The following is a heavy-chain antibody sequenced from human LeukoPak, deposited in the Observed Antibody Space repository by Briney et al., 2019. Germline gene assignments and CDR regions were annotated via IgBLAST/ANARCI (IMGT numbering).Heavy chain of an antibody. CDR1: GITFSNEW. J-gene: IGHJ5*02. CDR2: IKQDGSEK. Sequence: GGSLRLSCAASGITFSNEWMTWVRQAPGKGLEWVANIKQDGSEKYYVDSVKGRFTVSRDNAKNSLYLEMNSLRAEDTAVYYCARRGYFEFWSGYFQRLEGWFDPWGQGTLVTVSS. CDR3: ARRGYFEFWSGYFQRLEGWFDP. V-gene: IGHV3-7*01. D-gene: IGHD3-3*01.